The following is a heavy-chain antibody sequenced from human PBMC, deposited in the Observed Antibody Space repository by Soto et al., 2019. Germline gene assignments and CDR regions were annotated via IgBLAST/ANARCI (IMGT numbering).Heavy chain of an antibody. D-gene: IGHD3-10*01. V-gene: IGHV1-69*13. Sequence: SVKVSCKASGGTFSSYAISWVRQAPGQGLEWMGGIIPIFGTANYAQKFQGRVTITADESTSTAYMELSSLRSEDTAVYYCARTMVRGVIISYYYGMDVWGQGTTVTVSS. J-gene: IGHJ6*02. CDR2: IIPIFGTA. CDR3: ARTMVRGVIISYYYGMDV. CDR1: GGTFSSYA.